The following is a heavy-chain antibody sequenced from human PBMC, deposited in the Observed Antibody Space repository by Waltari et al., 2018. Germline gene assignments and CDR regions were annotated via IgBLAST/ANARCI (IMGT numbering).Heavy chain of an antibody. CDR2: ILPIFGTA. CDR3: ASDVYEQWNGWVDRFDP. J-gene: IGHJ5*02. V-gene: IGHV1-69*13. CDR1: GGTFSSYA. D-gene: IGHD6-19*01. Sequence: QVQLVQSGAEVKKPGSSVKVSCKASGGTFSSYAISWVRQAPGHGLEWMGGILPIFGTANYARKFQGRVTITADESTSTAYMELSSLRSEDTAVYYCASDVYEQWNGWVDRFDPWGQGTLVTVSS.